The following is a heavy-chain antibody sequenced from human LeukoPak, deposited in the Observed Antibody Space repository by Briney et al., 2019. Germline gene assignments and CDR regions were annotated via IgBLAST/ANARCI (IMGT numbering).Heavy chain of an antibody. D-gene: IGHD5-18*01. V-gene: IGHV5-10-1*01. CDR1: GYLFTSYW. J-gene: IGHJ4*02. CDR2: IDPSDSYT. Sequence: GGSLQISCKGSGYLFTSYWISGGRQMPGKGLEGMGRIDPSDSYTNYSPSFQGHVTISADKTSRTAYLQWSSLKASDTAMYYCAREGGYSYGLAHDYWGQGTLVTVSS. CDR3: AREGGYSYGLAHDY.